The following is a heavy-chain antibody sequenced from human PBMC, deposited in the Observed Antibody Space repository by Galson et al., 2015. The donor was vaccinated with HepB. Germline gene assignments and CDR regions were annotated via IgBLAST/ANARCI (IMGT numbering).Heavy chain of an antibody. D-gene: IGHD4-17*01. CDR1: KFNFSSYS. CDR2: ISSGSRTI. CDR3: AKDRDGRYGDYFDY. Sequence: SLRLSCAASKFNFSSYSLNWVRQAPGKGLEWVSYISSGSRTIYYAESVKGRFTISRDNAKNSLYLQMNSLRAEDTAIYYCAKDRDGRYGDYFDYWGQGTLVTVSS. V-gene: IGHV3-48*04. J-gene: IGHJ4*02.